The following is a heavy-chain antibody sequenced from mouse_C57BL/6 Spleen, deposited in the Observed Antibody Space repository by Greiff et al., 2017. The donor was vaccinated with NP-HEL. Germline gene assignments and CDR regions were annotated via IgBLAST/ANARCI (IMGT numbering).Heavy chain of an antibody. J-gene: IGHJ4*01. V-gene: IGHV5-17*01. CDR1: GFTFSDYG. Sequence: EVKVVESGGGLVKPGGSLKLSCAASGFTFSDYGMHWVRQAPEKGLEWVAYISSGSSTIYYADTVKGRFTISRDNAKNTLFLQMTSLRSEDTAMYYCARISRYYAMDYWGQGTSVTVSS. CDR3: ARISRYYAMDY. CDR2: ISSGSSTI.